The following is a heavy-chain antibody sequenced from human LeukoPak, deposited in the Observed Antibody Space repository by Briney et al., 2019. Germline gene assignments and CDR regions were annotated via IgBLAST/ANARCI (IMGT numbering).Heavy chain of an antibody. CDR3: TLYYYDSSGYLVNY. CDR2: IYSGGST. D-gene: IGHD3-22*01. J-gene: IGHJ4*02. V-gene: IGHV3-53*01. Sequence: PGGSLRLSCAASGFTVSSNYMSWVRQAPGKGLEWVSVIYSGGSTYYADSVKGRFTISRDNSKSTLYLQMNSLRAEDTAVYYCTLYYYDSSGYLVNYWGQGTLVTVSS. CDR1: GFTVSSNY.